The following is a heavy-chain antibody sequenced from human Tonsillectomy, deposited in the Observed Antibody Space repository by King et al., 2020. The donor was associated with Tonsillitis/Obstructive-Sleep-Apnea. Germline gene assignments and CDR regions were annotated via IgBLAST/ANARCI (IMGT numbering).Heavy chain of an antibody. CDR2: ISSSGSAL. D-gene: IGHD5-18*01. V-gene: IGHV3-48*03. J-gene: IGHJ6*02. CDR3: ARVIQFGYSYGYSHYYAMDV. CDR1: GFTFSNYE. Sequence: VQLVESGGDLVQPGGSLRLSCAASGFTFSNYEMNWVRQAPGKGLEWGSYISSSGSALYYADSVKGRFTISRDNAKNSLYLQMNSLRAEDTALYYCARVIQFGYSYGYSHYYAMDVWGQGTTVTVSS.